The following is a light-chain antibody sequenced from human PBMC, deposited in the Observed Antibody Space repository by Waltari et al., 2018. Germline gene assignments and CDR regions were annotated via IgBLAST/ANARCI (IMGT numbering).Light chain of an antibody. CDR2: ATS. V-gene: IGKV3-11*01. CDR1: QNVNSY. J-gene: IGKJ3*01. CDR3: QQRSNWPPVFT. Sequence: VLTQSPATLSLSPGDRATLSCRANQNVNSYLAWYQQKVGQPPRLLIYATSNRATGIPARFSGSGSGTDFSLTSSSLEPEDFAIYYCQQRSNWPPVFTFGPGTKVDFK.